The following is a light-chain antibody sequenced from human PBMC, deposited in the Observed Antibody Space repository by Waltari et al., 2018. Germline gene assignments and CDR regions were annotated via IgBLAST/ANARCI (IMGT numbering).Light chain of an antibody. V-gene: IGLV2-18*02. CDR1: CTDVGCSNL. CDR2: DVR. Sequence: QSALTQPPSVSGSPGQSVTISCPGTCTDVGCSNLVSWYQQPPGTAPKLIIYDVRNRPSGVSHRFSGSRSGNTASLTISGLQAEDEADYYCSSYTANTRFFGGGTKLTVL. CDR3: SSYTANTRF. J-gene: IGLJ2*01.